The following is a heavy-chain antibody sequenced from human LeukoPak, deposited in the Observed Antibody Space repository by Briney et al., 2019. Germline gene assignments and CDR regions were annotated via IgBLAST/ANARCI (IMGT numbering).Heavy chain of an antibody. CDR3: ARERRGVVPAAIFDY. D-gene: IGHD2-2*02. J-gene: IGHJ4*02. CDR2: INHSGST. Sequence: PSETLSLTCAVYGGSFSGYYWSWIRQPPGKGLEWIGEINHSGSTNYNPSLKSPVTISVDTSKHQFSLKLSSVTAADTAVYYCARERRGVVPAAIFDYWGQGTLVTVSS. CDR1: GGSFSGYY. V-gene: IGHV4-34*01.